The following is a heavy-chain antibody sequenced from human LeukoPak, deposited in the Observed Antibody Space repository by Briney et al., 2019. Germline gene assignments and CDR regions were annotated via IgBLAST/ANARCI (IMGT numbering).Heavy chain of an antibody. V-gene: IGHV1-18*01. CDR2: ISAYNGNT. CDR3: ARDLQPDWLTTYYYYYYMDV. Sequence: GASVKVSCKASGYTFTSYGISWVRQAPGQGLEWMGWISAYNGNTNYAQKLQGRVTMTTDTSTSTAYMELRSLRSDDTAVYYCARDLQPDWLTTYYYYYYMDVWGKGTTVTVSS. D-gene: IGHD3-9*01. CDR1: GYTFTSYG. J-gene: IGHJ6*03.